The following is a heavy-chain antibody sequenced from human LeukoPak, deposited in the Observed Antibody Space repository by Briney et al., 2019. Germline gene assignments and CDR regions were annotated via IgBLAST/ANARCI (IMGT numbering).Heavy chain of an antibody. V-gene: IGHV4-30-4*08. CDR3: ARVIEHYDSSGTYYFDY. Sequence: SETLSLTCAVYGGSFSGYYWSWIRQPPGKGLEWIGYIYYSGSTYYNPSLKSRVTISVDTSKNQFSLKLSSVTAADTAVYYCARVIEHYDSSGTYYFDYWGQGTLVTVSS. J-gene: IGHJ4*02. CDR2: IYYSGST. D-gene: IGHD3-22*01. CDR1: GGSFSGYY.